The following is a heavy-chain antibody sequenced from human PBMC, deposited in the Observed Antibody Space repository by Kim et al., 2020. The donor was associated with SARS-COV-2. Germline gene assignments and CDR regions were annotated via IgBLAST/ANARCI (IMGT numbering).Heavy chain of an antibody. J-gene: IGHJ6*02. D-gene: IGHD3-22*01. Sequence: ASVKVSCKASGYTFTSYGISWVRQAPGQGLEWMGWISAYNGNTNYAQKLQGRVTMTTDTSTSTAYMELRSLRSDDTAVYYCAREIEDSSGYYYYYYYGMDVWGQGTTVTVSS. CDR1: GYTFTSYG. CDR3: AREIEDSSGYYYYYYYGMDV. V-gene: IGHV1-18*01. CDR2: ISAYNGNT.